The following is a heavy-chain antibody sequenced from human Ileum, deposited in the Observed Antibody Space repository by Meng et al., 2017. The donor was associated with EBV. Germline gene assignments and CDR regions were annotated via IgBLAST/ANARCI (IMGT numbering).Heavy chain of an antibody. J-gene: IGHJ4*02. CDR2: IFHIGST. CDR1: GGSVISNTW. V-gene: IGHV4-4*02. D-gene: IGHD3-9*01. Sequence: QGKLRRSGPRLVSPSCPLPLPCAASGGSVISNTWWSWVRQPPGKVLEWIGEIFHIGSTNNSPSLKSRVTISVDNSKNQFSLSLTSVTAADTAIYYCAKVSLTGTFYDHWGQGILVTVSS. CDR3: AKVSLTGTFYDH.